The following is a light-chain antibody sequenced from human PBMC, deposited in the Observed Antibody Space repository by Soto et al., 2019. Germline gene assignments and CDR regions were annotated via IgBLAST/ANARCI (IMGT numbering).Light chain of an antibody. Sequence: EIVLTQSPATLSLSPGERAIISCRASQSVSSYLDWYQQKPGQAPRLLIYDASNRATGIPARFSGSGSGTDFTLTISSLEPEDFAVYYCQQRSNWLGTFGGGTKVDIK. CDR3: QQRSNWLGT. CDR2: DAS. V-gene: IGKV3-11*01. CDR1: QSVSSY. J-gene: IGKJ4*02.